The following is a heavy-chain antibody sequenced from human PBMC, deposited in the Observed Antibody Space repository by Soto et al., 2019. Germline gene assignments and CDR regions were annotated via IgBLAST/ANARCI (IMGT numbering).Heavy chain of an antibody. D-gene: IGHD2-21*02. V-gene: IGHV3-21*01. CDR3: AREETAWPLAYGLDV. J-gene: IGHJ6*02. Sequence: GGSLRLSCEASGFSFSTYSMRWVRQAPGKGLEWVSSIGRRSDIYYADSVKGRFTISRDNAKNSVSLQMNSLRDEDTAVYYCAREETAWPLAYGLDVWGQGTTVTVSS. CDR1: GFSFSTYS. CDR2: IGRRSDI.